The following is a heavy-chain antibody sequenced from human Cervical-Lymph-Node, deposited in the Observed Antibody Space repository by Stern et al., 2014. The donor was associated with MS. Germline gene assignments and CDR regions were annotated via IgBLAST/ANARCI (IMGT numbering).Heavy chain of an antibody. D-gene: IGHD6-19*01. CDR1: RYTFTDYW. CDR2: LFPGASDT. CDR3: ARPHSPGWSYYFDF. J-gene: IGHJ4*02. V-gene: IGHV5-51*01. Sequence: EVQLVESGAEVRKPGQSLTISCNISRYTFTDYWIAWVRQMPGKGLERMGALFPGASDTRYSPSFQGHVTISVDTSINTAYLQWSDLRASDTAMYYCARPHSPGWSYYFDFWGQGTLVAVSS.